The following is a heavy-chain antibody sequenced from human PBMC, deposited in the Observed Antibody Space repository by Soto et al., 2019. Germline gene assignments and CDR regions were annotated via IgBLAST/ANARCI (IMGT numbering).Heavy chain of an antibody. D-gene: IGHD3-22*01. J-gene: IGHJ4*02. V-gene: IGHV4-30-4*01. CDR3: VGEGVRFDSSGYPSRYFDV. Sequence: PSETLSLTCNVSGGPISGDYYWTWIRPPPGKVLEWIGYIFYSGSTYYNPSLKSRVTMSVDTSKNQFSLRLSSVTAADTAVYYCVGEGVRFDSSGYPSRYFDVWGQGILVTVSS. CDR1: GGPISGDYY. CDR2: IFYSGST.